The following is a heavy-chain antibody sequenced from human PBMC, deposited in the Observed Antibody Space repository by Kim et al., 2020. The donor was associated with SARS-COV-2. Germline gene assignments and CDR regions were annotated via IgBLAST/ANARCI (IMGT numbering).Heavy chain of an antibody. CDR2: XXGXGXTI. CDR1: GFTFSSYE. Sequence: GGSLRLSCAASGFTFSSYEMNWVRQAPGKGLXXVSXXXGXGXTIYYADSVRGRXXXSRXXXKNXXXLXXXSLXXXDTXXXYXXXGPXXXPFXXXG. CDR3: XXGPXXXPFXX. J-gene: IGHJ1*01. D-gene: IGHD3-10*01. V-gene: IGHV3-48*03.